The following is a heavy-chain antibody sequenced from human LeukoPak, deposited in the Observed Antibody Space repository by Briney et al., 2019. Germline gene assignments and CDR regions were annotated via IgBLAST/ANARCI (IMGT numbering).Heavy chain of an antibody. CDR3: ATDIPSGWSLY. V-gene: IGHV1-2*02. CDR2: INPNSGGT. J-gene: IGHJ4*02. D-gene: IGHD6-19*01. Sequence: GASVKVSCKASGYTFTTYYLPWVRQAPGQGLEWMAWINPNSGGTKYAQKFQGGVTLTRDTSISTAYMELSRLMFDDTAVYYCATDIPSGWSLYWGQGTLVTVSS. CDR1: GYTFTTYY.